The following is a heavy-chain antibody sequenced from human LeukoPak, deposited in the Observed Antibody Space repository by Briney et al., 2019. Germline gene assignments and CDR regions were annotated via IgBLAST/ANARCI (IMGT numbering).Heavy chain of an antibody. D-gene: IGHD3-3*01. CDR3: ARKYDPFDY. Sequence: GGSLRLSCAASGFTFSSYAMHWVRQAPGKGLEWVAVISYDGSNKYYADSVKGRFTISRDNAKNSLYLQMNSLRAEDTAVYYCARKYDPFDYWGQGTLVTVSS. CDR2: ISYDGSNK. CDR1: GFTFSSYA. V-gene: IGHV3-30-3*01. J-gene: IGHJ4*02.